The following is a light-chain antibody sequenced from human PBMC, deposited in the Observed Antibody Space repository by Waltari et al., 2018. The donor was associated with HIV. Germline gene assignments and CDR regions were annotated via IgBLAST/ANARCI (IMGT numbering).Light chain of an antibody. CDR1: SSNIGSNT. J-gene: IGLJ2*01. V-gene: IGLV1-44*01. CDR2: SNN. Sequence: QSVLTQPPPASGTPGQRVTISCSGSSSNIGSNTVNWYQQLPGPAPKLLIYSNNQRHSGVPDRFSGSKSGTSASLAISGLQSEDEADYYCAAWDDSLNGHVVFGGGTKLTVL. CDR3: AAWDDSLNGHVV.